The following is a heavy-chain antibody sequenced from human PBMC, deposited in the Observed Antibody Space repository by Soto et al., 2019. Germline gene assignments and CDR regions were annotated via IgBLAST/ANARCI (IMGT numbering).Heavy chain of an antibody. Sequence: QVQLVQSGAEEKKPGASVKVSCKASGYTFTSYAMHWVRQAPGQRLEWMGWINAGNGNTKYSQKFQGRVTITRDTSARTAYMELSSLRSEDTAVYYCASSYCRGGSCYDYYYGMDVWGQGTTVTVSS. D-gene: IGHD2-15*01. CDR2: INAGNGNT. CDR3: ASSYCRGGSCYDYYYGMDV. J-gene: IGHJ6*02. V-gene: IGHV1-3*05. CDR1: GYTFTSYA.